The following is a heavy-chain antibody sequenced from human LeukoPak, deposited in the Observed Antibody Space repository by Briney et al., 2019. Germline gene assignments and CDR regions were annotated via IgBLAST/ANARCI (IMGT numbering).Heavy chain of an antibody. Sequence: GGSLRLSCAASGFTFDDYTMHWVRQAPGKGLEWVSLISWDGGSTYYADSVKGRFTISRDNSKNSLYLQMNSLRTEDTALYYCAKDAFSSPGGSGSYLDWGQGTLVTVSS. D-gene: IGHD3-10*01. J-gene: IGHJ4*02. CDR2: ISWDGGST. CDR3: AKDAFSSPGGSGSYLD. CDR1: GFTFDDYT. V-gene: IGHV3-43*01.